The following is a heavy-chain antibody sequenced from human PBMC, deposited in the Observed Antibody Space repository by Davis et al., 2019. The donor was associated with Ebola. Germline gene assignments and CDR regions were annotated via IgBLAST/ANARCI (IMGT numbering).Heavy chain of an antibody. CDR3: ARAVAATWSPFDN. D-gene: IGHD6-19*01. CDR2: IKEDGSDK. V-gene: IGHV3-7*01. Sequence: PGGSLRLSCAASGFRFSYYWMSWVRQAPGKGPEWVANIKEDGSDKYYVDSVRGRFTISRDNAKNSLYLQMNSLRVEDTAIYYCARAVAATWSPFDNWGQGTLVTVSS. CDR1: GFRFSYYW. J-gene: IGHJ4*02.